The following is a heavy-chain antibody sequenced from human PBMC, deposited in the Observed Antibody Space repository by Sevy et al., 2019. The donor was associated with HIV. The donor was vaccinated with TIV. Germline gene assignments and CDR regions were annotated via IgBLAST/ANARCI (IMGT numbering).Heavy chain of an antibody. Sequence: GGSLRLSCAASGFTFSSYAMHWVRQAPGKGLEWVAVISYDGSNKYYADSVKGRFTISRDNSKNTLYLQRNSLRAEDTAVYYCGRDQDYDSSQGNYYFDYWGQGTLVTVSS. CDR2: ISYDGSNK. J-gene: IGHJ4*02. CDR1: GFTFSSYA. CDR3: GRDQDYDSSQGNYYFDY. V-gene: IGHV3-30-3*01. D-gene: IGHD3-22*01.